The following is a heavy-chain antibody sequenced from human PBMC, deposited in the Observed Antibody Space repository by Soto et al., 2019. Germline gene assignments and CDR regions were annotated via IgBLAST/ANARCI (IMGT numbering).Heavy chain of an antibody. V-gene: IGHV6-1*01. J-gene: IGHJ4*02. CDR2: TYYRSKWYN. CDR1: GDSIFSNTAA. Sequence: SQSLSRTCAISGDSIFSNTAAWNWIRKSPSRGLEWLGRTYYRSKWYNDYAPSVKSRIIINPDTSKNQFSLQLNSVTPEDTAVYYCARDNYGYYYDYWAQGTLVTVSS. D-gene: IGHD3-10*01. CDR3: ARDNYGYYYDY.